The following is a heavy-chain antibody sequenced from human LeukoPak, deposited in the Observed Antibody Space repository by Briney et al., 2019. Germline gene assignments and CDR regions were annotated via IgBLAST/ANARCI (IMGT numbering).Heavy chain of an antibody. Sequence: GGSLRLSCAASGFTFDDYAMHWVRQAPGKGLEWVSLVSWDGGSTYYADSVKGRFTISRDNSKNSLYLQMDSLRAEDTALYYCAKGPRGYSYGPFDYWGQGTLVTVSS. CDR2: VSWDGGST. CDR1: GFTFDDYA. D-gene: IGHD5-18*01. J-gene: IGHJ4*02. CDR3: AKGPRGYSYGPFDY. V-gene: IGHV3-43D*03.